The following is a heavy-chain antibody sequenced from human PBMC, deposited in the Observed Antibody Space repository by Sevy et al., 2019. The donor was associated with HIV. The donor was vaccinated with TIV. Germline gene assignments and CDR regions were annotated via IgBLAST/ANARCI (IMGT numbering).Heavy chain of an antibody. CDR1: GFTFDDYA. CDR2: ISWNSGSI. CDR3: AKDIGALAAAGRGYYYYGMDV. J-gene: IGHJ6*02. Sequence: GGYLRLSCAASGFTFDDYAMHWVRQAPGKGLEWVSGISWNSGSIGYADSVKGRFTISRDNAKNSLYLQMNSLRAEDTALYYCAKDIGALAAAGRGYYYYGMDVWGQGTTVTVSS. V-gene: IGHV3-9*01. D-gene: IGHD6-13*01.